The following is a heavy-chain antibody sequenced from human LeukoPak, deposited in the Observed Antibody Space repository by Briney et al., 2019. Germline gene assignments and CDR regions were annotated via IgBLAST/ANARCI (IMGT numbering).Heavy chain of an antibody. CDR2: IYGDDET. CDR1: GFTITTNY. CDR3: AKEHMAAAVYYFDY. Sequence: GGSLRLSCAASGFTITTNYMNWVRQAPGKGLEWVSVIYGDDETNYADSVKGRFTISRDNSKNTLYLQMNSLRADDTAVYYCAKEHMAAAVYYFDYWGQGTLVTVSS. D-gene: IGHD6-13*01. J-gene: IGHJ4*02. V-gene: IGHV3-53*01.